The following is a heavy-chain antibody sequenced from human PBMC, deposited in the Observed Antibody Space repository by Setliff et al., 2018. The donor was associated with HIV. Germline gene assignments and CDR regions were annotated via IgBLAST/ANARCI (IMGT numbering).Heavy chain of an antibody. D-gene: IGHD6-19*01. J-gene: IGHJ4*02. Sequence: GGSLRLSCAASGFTFSSYGVHWVRQAPGKGLEWVAFIRNDGSDKHYVDSVKGRFTISRDNSKNTLYLQMNSLRAEDTAVYYCTTEVFRQWLVGDYWGQGTLVTVSS. V-gene: IGHV3-30*02. CDR3: TTEVFRQWLVGDY. CDR2: IRNDGSDK. CDR1: GFTFSSYG.